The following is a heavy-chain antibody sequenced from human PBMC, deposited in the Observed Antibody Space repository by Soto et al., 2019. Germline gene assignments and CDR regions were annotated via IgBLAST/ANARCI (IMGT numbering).Heavy chain of an antibody. D-gene: IGHD3-10*01. V-gene: IGHV4-59*08. J-gene: IGHJ6*02. CDR2: INYDGYS. CDR1: GGSITNYY. CDR3: ARHGFGPLHGRVDV. Sequence: QVQLQESGPGLVKPSETLSLTCTVSGGSITNYYCSWFRQPPGKGLEWIGYINYDGYSAYNLSLKGRVTLSMDASKTQFSLMLESVTATDTAVYYCARHGFGPLHGRVDVWGPGTTVIVSS.